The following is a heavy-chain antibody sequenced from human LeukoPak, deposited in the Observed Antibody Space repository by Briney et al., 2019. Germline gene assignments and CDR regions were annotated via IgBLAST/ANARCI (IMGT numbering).Heavy chain of an antibody. CDR3: ARVSNEGFGDYDAFDI. CDR1: GFTFSDYY. D-gene: IGHD4-17*01. Sequence: PGGSLRLSCAASGFTFSDYYMSWIRQAPGKGLEWVSYISSSGSTIYYADSVKGRFTISRDNAKNSLYLQMNSLRAEDTAVYYCARVSNEGFGDYDAFDIWGQGTMVTVSS. CDR2: ISSSGSTI. V-gene: IGHV3-11*01. J-gene: IGHJ3*02.